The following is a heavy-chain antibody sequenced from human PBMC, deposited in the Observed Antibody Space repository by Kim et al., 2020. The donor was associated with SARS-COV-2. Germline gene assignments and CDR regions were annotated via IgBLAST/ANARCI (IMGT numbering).Heavy chain of an antibody. CDR1: GGSFSGYY. D-gene: IGHD3-22*01. CDR2: INHSGST. V-gene: IGHV4-34*01. CDR3: AVGNTMIVATIKTPYYYYYYGMDV. Sequence: SETLSLTCAVYGGSFSGYYWSWIRQPPGKGLEWIGEINHSGSTNYNPSLKSRVTISVDTSKNQFSLKLSSVTAADTAVYYCAVGNTMIVATIKTPYYYYYYGMDVWGQATTVTVSS. J-gene: IGHJ6*02.